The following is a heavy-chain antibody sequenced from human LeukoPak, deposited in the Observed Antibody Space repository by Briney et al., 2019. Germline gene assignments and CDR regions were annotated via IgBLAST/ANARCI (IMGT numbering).Heavy chain of an antibody. J-gene: IGHJ5*02. V-gene: IGHV1-69*13. Sequence: ASVKVSCKASGYTFTSYGISWVRQAPGQGLEWMGGIIPIFGTANYAQKFQGRVTITADESTSTAYMELSSLRSEDTAVYYCARDYYDSSGYYSVPNNWFDPWGQGTLVTVSS. CDR2: IIPIFGTA. CDR3: ARDYYDSSGYYSVPNNWFDP. CDR1: GYTFTSYG. D-gene: IGHD3-22*01.